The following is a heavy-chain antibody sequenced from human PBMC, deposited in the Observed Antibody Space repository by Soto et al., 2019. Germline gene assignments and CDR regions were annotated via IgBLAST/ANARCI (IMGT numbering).Heavy chain of an antibody. Sequence: SETLSLTCRISGGSIFNYFWTWIRQSPGNRLEWIGDISHTVQTNYNPSLKSRVTLSVDISENEFSLRLASVTPADSALYFCARESSTIYDRHFRLDPWGQGTLVTVSS. CDR2: ISHTVQT. CDR3: ARESSTIYDRHFRLDP. CDR1: GGSIFNYF. J-gene: IGHJ5*02. V-gene: IGHV4-59*01. D-gene: IGHD3-16*01.